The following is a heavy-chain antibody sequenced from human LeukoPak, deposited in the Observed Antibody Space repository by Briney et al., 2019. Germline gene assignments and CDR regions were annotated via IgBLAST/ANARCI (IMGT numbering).Heavy chain of an antibody. V-gene: IGHV5-51*01. CDR1: GYSFTSYW. J-gene: IGHJ4*02. CDR3: ARSGGSSYGYTFIDY. D-gene: IGHD5-18*01. CDR2: IYPRDSDT. Sequence: NHGESLKISCKGSGYSFTSYWIAWVRQMPGKGLEWMGIIYPRDSDTRYSPSFQGQVTISADKSISAAYLQWSSLKASDTAIYYCARSGGSSYGYTFIDYWGQGTLVTVSS.